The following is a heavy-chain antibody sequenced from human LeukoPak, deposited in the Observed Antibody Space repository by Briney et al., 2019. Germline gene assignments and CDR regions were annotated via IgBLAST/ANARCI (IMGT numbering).Heavy chain of an antibody. Sequence: GGSLRLSCAASGFTVSSNYMSWVRQAPGKGLEWVSAISDSGSSTFYADSVKGRFTISRDNSKNTLYLQMNSLRAEDTAVYYCAKDRSAARDYWGQGTLVTVSS. CDR1: GFTVSSNY. V-gene: IGHV3-23*01. J-gene: IGHJ4*02. CDR2: ISDSGSST. D-gene: IGHD2-2*01. CDR3: AKDRSAARDY.